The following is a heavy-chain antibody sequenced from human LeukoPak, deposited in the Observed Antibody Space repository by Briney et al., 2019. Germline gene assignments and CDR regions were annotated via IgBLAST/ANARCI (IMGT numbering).Heavy chain of an antibody. CDR2: VYYGGST. V-gene: IGHV4-39*01. J-gene: IGHJ1*01. CDR3: ARVVAGTKDFQY. Sequence: SETLSLTCTVSGGPISSPNHFWGWVRQPPGKGLEWIGSVYYGGSTYSNPSLKSRVTMSAVTSKNQFSLTLSSVTATDTAVYYCARVVAGTKDFQYWGQGTLVTVSS. CDR1: GGPISSPNHF. D-gene: IGHD6-19*01.